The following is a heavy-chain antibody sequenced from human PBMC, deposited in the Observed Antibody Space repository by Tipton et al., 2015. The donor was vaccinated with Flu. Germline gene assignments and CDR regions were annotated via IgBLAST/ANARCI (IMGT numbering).Heavy chain of an antibody. J-gene: IGHJ4*02. Sequence: QLVQSGAEVKKPGESLKISCKGSGYSFTSYWIGWVRQMPGKGLEWMWIIYPGDSDTRYSSSFQGQVTISADKAISTAYLQWSRLKASDTAMYYCARHRRGLLGAAAGAPDYWGQGTLVTVSS. CDR3: ARHRRGLLGAAAGAPDY. CDR2: IYPGDSDT. V-gene: IGHV5-51*01. D-gene: IGHD6-13*01. CDR1: GYSFTSYW.